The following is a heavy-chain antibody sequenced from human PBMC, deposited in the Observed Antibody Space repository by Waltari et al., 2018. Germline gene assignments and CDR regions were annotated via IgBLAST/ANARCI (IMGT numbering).Heavy chain of an antibody. J-gene: IGHJ4*02. D-gene: IGHD4-17*01. Sequence: QVQLVESGGGVVQPGRSLRLSCAASGFPFRRYAMHSVRLPRGKGLEWVAVISDDGSNKYYADSVKGRFTISRDNSKNTLYLQMNSLRAEDTAVYYCARGWEDDYGDYEVDYWGQGTLVTVSS. CDR3: ARGWEDDYGDYEVDY. CDR1: GFPFRRYA. V-gene: IGHV3-30-3*01. CDR2: ISDDGSNK.